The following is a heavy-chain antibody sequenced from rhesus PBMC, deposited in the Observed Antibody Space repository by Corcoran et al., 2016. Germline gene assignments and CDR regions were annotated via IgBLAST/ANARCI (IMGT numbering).Heavy chain of an antibody. Sequence: QVQLQESGPGLVKPSETLSLTCAVSGGSFSGYYWGWIRQPPGTGRVWIGDISGGSGSPDYNPSLKSRFTISTDTSKNQFSLKLSSVTAADTGVYYCARYSGHRPRYWGQGVLVTVSS. CDR2: ISGGSGSP. CDR3: ARYSGHRPRY. V-gene: IGHV4-165*01. CDR1: GGSFSGYY. J-gene: IGHJ4*01. D-gene: IGHD6-31*01.